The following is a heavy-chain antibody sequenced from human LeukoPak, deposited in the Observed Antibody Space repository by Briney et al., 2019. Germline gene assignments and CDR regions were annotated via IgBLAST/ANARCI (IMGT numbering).Heavy chain of an antibody. J-gene: IGHJ4*02. Sequence: GGSLRLSCAASGFTFSNYAMSWVRQAPGKGLEWVSAISDSDDSTFYADAVKGRFTISRDNSKNTLYLQMNSLRAEDTAVYYCAKEAGVVVVPAAIDYWGQGTLVTVSS. V-gene: IGHV3-23*01. D-gene: IGHD2-2*02. CDR3: AKEAGVVVVPAAIDY. CDR2: ISDSDDST. CDR1: GFTFSNYA.